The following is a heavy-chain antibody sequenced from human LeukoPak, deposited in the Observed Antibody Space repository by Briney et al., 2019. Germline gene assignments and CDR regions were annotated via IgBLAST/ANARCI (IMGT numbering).Heavy chain of an antibody. V-gene: IGHV1-2*02. CDR2: INPNSGGT. Sequence: ASVKVSCKASGYTFTDYYMHWVRQAPGQGLECMGWINPNSGGTYSAQRFQGRVTMTRDTSINTASMELSRLRSDDTAVYYCATGLTVEGYFDLWGRGTLVTVSS. CDR3: ATGLTVEGYFDL. CDR1: GYTFTDYY. D-gene: IGHD4-17*01. J-gene: IGHJ2*01.